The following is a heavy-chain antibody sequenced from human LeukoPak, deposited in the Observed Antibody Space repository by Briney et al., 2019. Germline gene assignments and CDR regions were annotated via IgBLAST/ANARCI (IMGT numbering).Heavy chain of an antibody. CDR3: ARGGLSIMGY. J-gene: IGHJ4*02. V-gene: IGHV3-48*01. Sequence: HPGGSLRLSCAASGFSFNSDWMDWVRQAPGKGLEWVSYISSSGSTKYYADSVKGRFTISRDNARNSLYLQMNSLRAEDTAVYFCARGGLSIMGYWGQGTLVTVSS. D-gene: IGHD2/OR15-2a*01. CDR2: ISSSGSTK. CDR1: GFSFNSDW.